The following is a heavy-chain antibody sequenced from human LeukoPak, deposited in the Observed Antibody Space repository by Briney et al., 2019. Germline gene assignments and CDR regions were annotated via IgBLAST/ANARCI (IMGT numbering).Heavy chain of an antibody. D-gene: IGHD6-19*01. CDR2: ISSSSSYI. V-gene: IGHV3-21*01. Sequence: GGSLRLSCAASGFTFSSYSMNWVRQAPGKGLEWVSSISSSSSYIYYADSVKGRFTISRDNAKTSLYLQMNSLRAEATAVYYSARQFGRGWSLEAVVDYWGQGTLVTVSS. CDR3: ARQFGRGWSLEAVVDY. J-gene: IGHJ4*02. CDR1: GFTFSSYS.